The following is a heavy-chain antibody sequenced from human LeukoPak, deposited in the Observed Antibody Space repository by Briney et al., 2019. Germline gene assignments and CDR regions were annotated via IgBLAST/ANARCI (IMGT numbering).Heavy chain of an antibody. CDR1: GFTFSSYG. V-gene: IGHV3-30*03. J-gene: IGHJ4*02. D-gene: IGHD2-2*01. CDR3: ARELIVVVPAAGY. CDR2: ISYDGSNK. Sequence: GRSLRLSCAASGFTFSSYGMHWVRQAPGKGLEWVAVISYDGSNKYYADSVKGRFTISRDNSKNTLYLQMNSLRAEDTAVYYCARELIVVVPAAGYWGQGTLVTVSS.